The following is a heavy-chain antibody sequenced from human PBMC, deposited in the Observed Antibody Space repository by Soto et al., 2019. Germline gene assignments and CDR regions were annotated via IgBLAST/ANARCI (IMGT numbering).Heavy chain of an antibody. J-gene: IGHJ4*02. V-gene: IGHV5-51*01. CDR3: AKYTGSQWIFVTIDS. CDR1: GYSFTIYW. Sequence: GESLKISCKGSGYSFTIYWIGWVRQMPGKGLEWMGIIYPGDPDTRYSPSFQGQVTISVDKSISTAYLQWSSLKASDTAMYYCAKYTGSQWIFVTIDSWGQGTLVTVSS. CDR2: IYPGDPDT. D-gene: IGHD1-26*01.